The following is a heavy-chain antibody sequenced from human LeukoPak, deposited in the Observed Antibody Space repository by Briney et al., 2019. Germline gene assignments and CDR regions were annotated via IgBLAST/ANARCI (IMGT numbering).Heavy chain of an antibody. CDR3: ARAEEYSSSSFDY. J-gene: IGHJ4*02. V-gene: IGHV3-48*03. CDR1: GFTFSSYE. D-gene: IGHD6-6*01. Sequence: QSGGSLRPSCAASGFTFSSYEMNWVRQAPGKGLEWVSYISSSGSTIYYADSVKGRFTISRDNAKNSLYLQMNSLRAEDTAVYYCARAEEYSSSSFDYWGQGTLVTVSS. CDR2: ISSSGSTI.